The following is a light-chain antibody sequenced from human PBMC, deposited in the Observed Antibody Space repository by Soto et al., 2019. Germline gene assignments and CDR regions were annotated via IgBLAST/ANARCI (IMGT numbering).Light chain of an antibody. J-gene: IGLJ2*01. CDR2: LNSDGSH. Sequence: QAVVTQSPSASASLGASVKLTCTLTSGHSSNAIAWHQQQPEKGPRYLMKLNSDGSHSKGDGIPDRFSGSSSGAERYLTISSLQSEDEADYYCQSWATDTVVFGGGTKLTVL. V-gene: IGLV4-69*01. CDR3: QSWATDTVV. CDR1: SGHSSNA.